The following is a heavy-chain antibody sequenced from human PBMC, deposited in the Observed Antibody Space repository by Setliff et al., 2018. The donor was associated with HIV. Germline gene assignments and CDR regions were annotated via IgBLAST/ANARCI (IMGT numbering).Heavy chain of an antibody. J-gene: IGHJ4*02. V-gene: IGHV5-51*01. CDR2: IYPEDSNI. CDR1: YYTFTTYW. CDR3: ARITSPYNNTWFPALF. D-gene: IGHD3-16*01. Sequence: PGESLKISCKAVYYTFTTYWIGWVRQMPGEGLEWMGIIYPEDSNIKYTPSFQNQATISADSTISTAYLQWSSLKASDTAMYYCARITSPYNNTWFPALFWGQGTLVTVSS.